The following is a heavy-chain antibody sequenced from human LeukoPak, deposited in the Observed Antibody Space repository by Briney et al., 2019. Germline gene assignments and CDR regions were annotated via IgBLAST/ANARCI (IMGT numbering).Heavy chain of an antibody. CDR3: ARPSYGSGSYSY. Sequence: SETLSLTCAVYGGSFSGYYWSWNRQPPGKGLEWIGEINHSGSTNYNPSLKSRVIISVGTSKNQFALKLSSVTAADTAVYYCARPSYGSGSYSYWGQGTLVTVSS. CDR1: GGSFSGYY. J-gene: IGHJ4*02. V-gene: IGHV4-34*01. CDR2: INHSGST. D-gene: IGHD3-10*01.